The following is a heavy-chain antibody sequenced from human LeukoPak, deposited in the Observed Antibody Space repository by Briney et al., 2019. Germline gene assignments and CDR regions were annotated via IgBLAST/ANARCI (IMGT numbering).Heavy chain of an antibody. D-gene: IGHD2-21*02. V-gene: IGHV3-30*18. CDR1: GFTFSGSG. CDR2: ISYDGINK. Sequence: GGSLRLSCVASGFTFSGSGMHWVRQAPAKGLECVALISYDGINKYYADSVRGRFTISRDNSRNTLYLQMDSLGTDDTAMYYCAKDWARGDSYYVDYWGQGTQVTVSS. J-gene: IGHJ4*02. CDR3: AKDWARGDSYYVDY.